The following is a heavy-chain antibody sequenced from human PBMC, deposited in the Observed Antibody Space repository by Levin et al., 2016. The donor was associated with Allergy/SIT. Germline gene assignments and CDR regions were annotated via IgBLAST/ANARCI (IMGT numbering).Heavy chain of an antibody. Sequence: WIRQPPGKGLEWIGEINHSGSTDYNPSLKSRVTISIDTSKNQFSLKLSSMTAADTAVYHCARAAVGVDYYFDYWGQGTLVTVSS. CDR2: INHSGST. D-gene: IGHD3-16*01. J-gene: IGHJ4*01. CDR3: ARAAVGVDYYFDY. V-gene: IGHV4-34*01.